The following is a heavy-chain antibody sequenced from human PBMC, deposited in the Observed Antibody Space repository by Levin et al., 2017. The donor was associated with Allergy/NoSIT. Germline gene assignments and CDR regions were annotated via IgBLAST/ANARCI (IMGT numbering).Heavy chain of an antibody. J-gene: IGHJ1*01. D-gene: IGHD6-19*01. CDR3: ARSSGFTVAGYFQH. Sequence: PSETLSLTCTVSGGSISSYYWSWIRQPPGKGLEWIGYIYYSGSTNYNPSLKSRVTISVDTSKNQFSLKLSSVTAADTAVYYCARSSGFTVAGYFQHWGQGTLVTVSS. CDR1: GGSISSYY. CDR2: IYYSGST. V-gene: IGHV4-59*01.